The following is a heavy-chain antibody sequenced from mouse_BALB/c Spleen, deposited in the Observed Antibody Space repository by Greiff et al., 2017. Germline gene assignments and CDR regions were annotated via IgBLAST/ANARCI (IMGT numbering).Heavy chain of an antibody. V-gene: IGHV5-6*01. CDR2: ISSGGSYT. CDR1: GFTFSSYG. CDR3: ARDYYGNYGAMDY. Sequence: EVMLVESGGDLVKPGGSLKLSCAASGFTFSSYGMSWVRQTPDKRLEWVATISSGGSYTYYPDSVKGRFTISRDNAKNTLYLQMSSLKSEDTAMYYCARDYYGNYGAMDYWGQGTSVTVSS. D-gene: IGHD2-1*01. J-gene: IGHJ4*01.